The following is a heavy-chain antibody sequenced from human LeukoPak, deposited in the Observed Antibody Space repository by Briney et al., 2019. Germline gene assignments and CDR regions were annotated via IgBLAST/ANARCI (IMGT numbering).Heavy chain of an antibody. CDR2: IDTSGST. CDR1: GGPIRSYF. V-gene: IGHV4-4*07. Sequence: TSETLSLTCTLSGGPIRSYFWSWVRQPAGKGLEWIARIDTSGSTNYNSSLKTRVPMSLDTSKNQSSLNLTSVTAADTAVYYCARETRESRYFDLWGRGTPVTASS. J-gene: IGHJ2*01. CDR3: ARETRESRYFDL. D-gene: IGHD4-23*01.